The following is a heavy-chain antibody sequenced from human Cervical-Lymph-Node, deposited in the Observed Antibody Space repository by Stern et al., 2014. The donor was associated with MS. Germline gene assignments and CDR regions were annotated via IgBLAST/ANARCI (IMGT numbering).Heavy chain of an antibody. CDR1: GGSVSSTNW. CDR3: ARERQQYCNSEGCSYWYFDL. V-gene: IGHV4-4*02. Sequence: QVQLQESGPGLVKPSGTLSLTCAVSGGSVSSTNWWSWVRQSPGKGLEWIGNIYHRGASTSRPSPRSRFSISLDNSKNHLSLHLTSVTAADTAVYYCARERQQYCNSEGCSYWYFDLWGRGTLVTVSS. D-gene: IGHD2/OR15-2a*01. J-gene: IGHJ2*01. CDR2: IYHRGAS.